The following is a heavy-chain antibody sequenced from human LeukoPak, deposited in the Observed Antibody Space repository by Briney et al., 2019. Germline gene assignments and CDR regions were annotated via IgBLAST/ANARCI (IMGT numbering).Heavy chain of an antibody. J-gene: IGHJ2*01. CDR2: ITASSGGT. D-gene: IGHD3-22*01. CDR1: GFPFSSYA. Sequence: GGSLRLSCAASGFPFSSYAMGWVRQAPRKGLEWVSAITASSGGTYYADSVKGRFTISRDNSKNTLCLQINSLRAEDAAIYYCAKIRFYYDSSFDYWYFDLWGRGTLVTVSS. V-gene: IGHV3-23*01. CDR3: AKIRFYYDSSFDYWYFDL.